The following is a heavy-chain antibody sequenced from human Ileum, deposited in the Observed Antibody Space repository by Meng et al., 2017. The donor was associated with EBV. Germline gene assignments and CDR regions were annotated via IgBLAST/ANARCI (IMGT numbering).Heavy chain of an antibody. J-gene: IGHJ4*02. V-gene: IGHV4-4*02. D-gene: IGHD3-22*01. Sequence: QVQLQGSGPGMWKPSETLSLTCAVSGGSISRSDWWSWVRQPPGKGLEWIGETSHSGSTNYSPSLKSRVTISLDKSKNQLSLKLSSVTAADTAVYYCASSDYYRSDYWGQGTLVTVSS. CDR3: ASSDYYRSDY. CDR2: TSHSGST. CDR1: GGSISRSDW.